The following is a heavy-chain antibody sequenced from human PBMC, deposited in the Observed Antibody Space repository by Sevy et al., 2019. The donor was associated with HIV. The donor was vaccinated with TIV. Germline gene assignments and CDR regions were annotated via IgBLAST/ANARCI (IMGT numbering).Heavy chain of an antibody. D-gene: IGHD3-3*01. CDR2: ISHDGSHK. V-gene: IGHV3-30*18. CDR3: AQDLRPNLLYNDLWTGSSAMDL. J-gene: IGHJ6*02. CDR1: GFTFRTYG. Sequence: GESLKISCVASGFTFRTYGIHWVRQAPGKGLEWVAVISHDGSHKYNADSVKGRFIISRENSKNALYLQMSSLRVDDTAVYYCAQDLRPNLLYNDLWTGSSAMDLWGQGTTVTVSS.